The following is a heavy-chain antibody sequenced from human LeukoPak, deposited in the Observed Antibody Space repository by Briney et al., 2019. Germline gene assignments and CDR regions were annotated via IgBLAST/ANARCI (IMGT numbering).Heavy chain of an antibody. V-gene: IGHV4-34*01. CDR2: INHSGST. CDR1: GGSFSGYY. J-gene: IGHJ5*02. CDR3: ARGGIGMVDFWSGYYHDKYNWFDP. Sequence: SETLSLTCAVYGGSFSGYYWSWIRQPPGKGLEWIGEINHSGSTNYNPSLKSRVTISVDTSKNQFSLKLRSVTAADTAVYYCARGGIGMVDFWSGYYHDKYNWFDPWGQGTLVTVSS. D-gene: IGHD3-3*01.